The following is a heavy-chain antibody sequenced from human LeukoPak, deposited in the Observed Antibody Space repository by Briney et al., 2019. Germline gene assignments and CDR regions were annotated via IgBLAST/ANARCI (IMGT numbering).Heavy chain of an antibody. CDR2: IYTSGST. Sequence: SETLSLTCTVSGGSISYFYWSWIRQPAGKGLEWIGRIYTSGSTNYNPSLKSRVTMSVDTSKKQFSLKLSSVTAADTAVYYCAREVVRGVIPGAFDIWGQGTMVTVSS. V-gene: IGHV4-4*07. J-gene: IGHJ3*02. CDR1: GGSISYFY. D-gene: IGHD3-10*01. CDR3: AREVVRGVIPGAFDI.